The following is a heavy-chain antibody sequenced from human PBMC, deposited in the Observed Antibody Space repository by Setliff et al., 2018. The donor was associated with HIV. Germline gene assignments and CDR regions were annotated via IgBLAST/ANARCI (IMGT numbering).Heavy chain of an antibody. CDR3: ASSWSRVPYYGLDV. V-gene: IGHV1-18*01. Sequence: GASVKVSCKASGYTFTSYGISWVRQAPGQGLEWMGWISAYNGNTNYAQKLQGRVTMTPDTSTSTAYMELRSLRSEDSAVYYCASSWSRVPYYGLDVWGQGTTVTVSS. D-gene: IGHD6-13*01. CDR2: ISAYNGNT. J-gene: IGHJ6*02. CDR1: GYTFTSYG.